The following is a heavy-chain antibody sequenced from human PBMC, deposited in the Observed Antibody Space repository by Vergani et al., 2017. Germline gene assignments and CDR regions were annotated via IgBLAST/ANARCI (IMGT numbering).Heavy chain of an antibody. CDR3: AAPMSTIFGVVSSMYGMDV. CDR2: IVVGSGNT. Sequence: QMQLVQSGPEVKKPGTSVKVSCKASGFTFTSSAMQWVRQARGQRLEWIGWIVVGSGNTNYAQKFQERVTITRDMSTSTAYMGLSSLRSEDTAVYYCAAPMSTIFGVVSSMYGMDVWGQGTTVTVSS. D-gene: IGHD3-3*01. CDR1: GFTFTSSA. J-gene: IGHJ6*02. V-gene: IGHV1-58*02.